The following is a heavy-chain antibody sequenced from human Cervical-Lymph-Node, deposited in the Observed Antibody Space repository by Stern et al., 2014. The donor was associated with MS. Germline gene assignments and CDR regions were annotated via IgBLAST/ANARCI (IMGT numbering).Heavy chain of an antibody. CDR2: IITLYGST. CDR1: GGSFSSYD. V-gene: IGHV1-69*01. CDR3: VLTGYYPY. Sequence: QMQLVQSGPEVMQPGSSVKVSCKASGGSFSSYDVSWVRQAPGQGLEWMGRIITLYGSTNYADHLQGRVTITADESTTTVHMQLSSLRSDDTAVYYCVLTGYYPYWGQGTLVTVSS. J-gene: IGHJ4*02. D-gene: IGHD3-9*01.